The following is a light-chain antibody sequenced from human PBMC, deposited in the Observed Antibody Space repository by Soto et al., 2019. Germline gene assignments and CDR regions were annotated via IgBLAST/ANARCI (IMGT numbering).Light chain of an antibody. CDR3: QQSYSTPYT. CDR2: AAS. Sequence: DIQMPQSPSSLSASVGDRVTITCRASQSISSYLNWYQQKPGKAPKLLIHAASSFQSGVPSRFSGSGSGTDFTLTISSLQPEDFATYYCQQSYSTPYTFGQGTKLEIK. CDR1: QSISSY. V-gene: IGKV1-39*01. J-gene: IGKJ2*01.